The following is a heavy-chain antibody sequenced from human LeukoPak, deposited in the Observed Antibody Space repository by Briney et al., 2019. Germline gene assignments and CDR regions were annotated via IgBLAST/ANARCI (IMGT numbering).Heavy chain of an antibody. CDR2: IRYDGGNK. J-gene: IGHJ4*02. CDR3: AKDSKPMYYYDSSGYYYPAGYFDY. D-gene: IGHD3-22*01. V-gene: IGHV3-30*02. Sequence: PGGSLRLSCAASGFTFSYYGMHWVRQAPGKGLEWVAFIRYDGGNKYYADSVKGRFTISRDNSKNTLYLQMNSLRAEDTAVYYCAKDSKPMYYYDSSGYYYPAGYFDYWGQGTLVTVSS. CDR1: GFTFSYYG.